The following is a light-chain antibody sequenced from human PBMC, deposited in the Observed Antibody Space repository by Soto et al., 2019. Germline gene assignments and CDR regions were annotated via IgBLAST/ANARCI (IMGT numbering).Light chain of an antibody. J-gene: IGKJ1*01. V-gene: IGKV1-5*03. CDR1: QTISSW. CDR2: KAS. CDR3: QHYKSYSEA. Sequence: DIQMTQSPSTLSGSVGDRVTISRRASQTISSWLAWYQQKPGKAPKLLIYKASTLKSGVPSRLSGSGSGTEFTLTISSLQPDDFATYYCQHYKSYSEAFGQGTKVDI.